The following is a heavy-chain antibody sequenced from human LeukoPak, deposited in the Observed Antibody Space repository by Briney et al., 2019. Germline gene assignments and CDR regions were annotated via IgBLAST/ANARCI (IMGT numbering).Heavy chain of an antibody. CDR2: ISSSSSYR. Sequence: GGSLRLSCAASGFTFSSYSMNWVRQAPGKGREWVSSISSSSSYRYYADSVKGRFTISKHNAKNSLYLQMTSLRAEDTAVYYCAREGGYSYGTDYNWFDPWGQGTLVTVSS. D-gene: IGHD5-18*01. CDR3: AREGGYSYGTDYNWFDP. V-gene: IGHV3-21*01. J-gene: IGHJ5*02. CDR1: GFTFSSYS.